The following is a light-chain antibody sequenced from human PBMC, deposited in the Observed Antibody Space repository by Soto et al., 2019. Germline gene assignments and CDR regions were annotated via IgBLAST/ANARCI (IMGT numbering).Light chain of an antibody. CDR1: SSDVGSYNL. J-gene: IGLJ1*01. V-gene: IGLV2-23*01. Sequence: QSALTQPASVSGSPGQSITITISCTGSSSDVGSYNLVSWYQKNPGKAPKLMIYEGSKRPSGVSNSFSGSKSGNTASLTISGLQAEDEADYYCCSYAGSYVFGTGTKVTVL. CDR3: CSYAGSYV. CDR2: EGS.